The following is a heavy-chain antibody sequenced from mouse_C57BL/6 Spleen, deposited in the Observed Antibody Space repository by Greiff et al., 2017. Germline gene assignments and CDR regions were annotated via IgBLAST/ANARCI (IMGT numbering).Heavy chain of an antibody. CDR3: TTIATGPYFAY. CDR2: IYPEDGDT. J-gene: IGHJ2*01. D-gene: IGHD1-1*01. V-gene: IGHV14-1*01. CDR1: GFNIKDYY. Sequence: EVMLVESGAGLVGPGASVTLSCTASGFNIKDYYMHWVQQRPEQGLEWIGRIYPEDGDTEYAPQFQGQATMTEDTSSNTAYLQLSSLTSEDTAVYYCTTIATGPYFAYWGQGTTLTVSS.